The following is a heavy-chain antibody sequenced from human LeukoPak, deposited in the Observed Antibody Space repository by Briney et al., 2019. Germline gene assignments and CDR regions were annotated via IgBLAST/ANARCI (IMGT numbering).Heavy chain of an antibody. D-gene: IGHD6-13*01. V-gene: IGHV4-59*01. CDR3: TRSLPGAVGAADF. CDR1: GGSISSYY. CDR2: IHSSGST. J-gene: IGHJ4*02. Sequence: SETLSLTCTVAGGSISSYYWSWIRQTPGKGLEWIAYIHSSGSTNYNPSLKSRVTISVDTSQNHFSLKVTSMTAADTGVYYCTRSLPGAVGAADFWGQGTLVTVSS.